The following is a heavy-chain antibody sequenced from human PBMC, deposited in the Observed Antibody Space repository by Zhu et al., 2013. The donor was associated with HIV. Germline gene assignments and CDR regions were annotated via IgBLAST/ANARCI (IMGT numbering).Heavy chain of an antibody. D-gene: IGHD6-19*01. CDR1: GYTFTGYY. Sequence: QVQLVQSGAEVKKPGASVKVSCKASGYTFTGYYMHWVRQAPGQGLEWMGWINPNSGGTNYAQKFQGRVTMTRDTSISTAYMELSRLRSDDTAVYYCAKCIAVAGTKYYYYGMDVWGPRDHGHRLL. CDR3: AKCIAVAGTKYYYYGMDV. J-gene: IGHJ6*02. V-gene: IGHV1-2*02. CDR2: INPNSGGT.